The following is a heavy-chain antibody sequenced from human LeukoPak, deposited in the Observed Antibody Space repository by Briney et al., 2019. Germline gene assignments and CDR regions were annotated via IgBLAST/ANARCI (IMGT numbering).Heavy chain of an antibody. Sequence: PSETLSLTCTVPGASISSSFWTWVRQSPGKGLEWLAYIYYTGSTNLNPSLKSRLTISVDTSKNRFSLRLSSVTAADTAIYYCARRMTVSATNWFDPWGQGTLVTVSS. D-gene: IGHD5/OR15-5a*01. CDR3: ARRMTVSATNWFDP. CDR1: GASISSSF. J-gene: IGHJ5*02. V-gene: IGHV4-59*01. CDR2: IYYTGST.